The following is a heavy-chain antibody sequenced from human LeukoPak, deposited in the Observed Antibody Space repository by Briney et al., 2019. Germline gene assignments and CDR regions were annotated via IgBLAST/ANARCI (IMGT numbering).Heavy chain of an antibody. CDR3: ARGSSSWFYNY. D-gene: IGHD6-13*01. J-gene: IGHJ4*02. V-gene: IGHV4-34*01. CDR2: INHSGSA. Sequence: SETLSLTCAVYGGSFSGYYWSWIRQPPGKGLEWIGEINHSGSANYNPSLKSRVTISVDTSKNQFSLKLSSVTAADTAVYYCARGSSSWFYNYWGQGTLVTVSS. CDR1: GGSFSGYY.